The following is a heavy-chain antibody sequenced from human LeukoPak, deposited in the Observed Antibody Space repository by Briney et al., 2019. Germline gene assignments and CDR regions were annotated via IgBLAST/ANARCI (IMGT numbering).Heavy chain of an antibody. CDR3: LRFGVNYDRDV. D-gene: IGHD3-16*01. CDR2: IHYSGRA. Sequence: SETLSLTGSVSGGSIRGYYWTWVRQPPGKGLEWIGQIHYSGRADYNPSLKSRITMSVDTSRNQISLKLSSVTAADTAIYYRLRFGVNYDRDVWGQGTTVTVFS. J-gene: IGHJ6*02. V-gene: IGHV4-59*01. CDR1: GGSIRGYY.